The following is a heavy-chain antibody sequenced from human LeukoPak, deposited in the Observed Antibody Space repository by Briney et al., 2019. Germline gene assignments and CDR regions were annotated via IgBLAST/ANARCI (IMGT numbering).Heavy chain of an antibody. Sequence: ASVKVSCKASGGTFSSYAISWVRQAPGQGLEWMGGIIPIFGTANYAQKFQGRVTITADESTSTAYMELSSLGSEDTAVYYCARVHYYGSGSYVTAFYYYMDVWGKGTTVTVSS. CDR2: IIPIFGTA. J-gene: IGHJ6*03. CDR3: ARVHYYGSGSYVTAFYYYMDV. D-gene: IGHD3-10*01. V-gene: IGHV1-69*13. CDR1: GGTFSSYA.